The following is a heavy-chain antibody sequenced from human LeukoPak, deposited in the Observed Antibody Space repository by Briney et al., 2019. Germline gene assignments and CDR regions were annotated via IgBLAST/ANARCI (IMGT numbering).Heavy chain of an antibody. CDR3: ARDRGAYDFWSGLDY. Sequence: PGGSLRLSCAASGFTFSSYSMNWVRQAPGKGLEWVSSISSSSSYIYYADSVKGRFTISRDNAKNSLYLQMNSLRAEDTAVYYCARDRGAYDFWSGLDYWGQGTLVTVSS. CDR1: GFTFSSYS. V-gene: IGHV3-21*01. J-gene: IGHJ4*02. D-gene: IGHD3-3*01. CDR2: ISSSSSYI.